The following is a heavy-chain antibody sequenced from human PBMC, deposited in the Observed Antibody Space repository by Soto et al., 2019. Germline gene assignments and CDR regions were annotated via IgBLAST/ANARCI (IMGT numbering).Heavy chain of an antibody. CDR3: ARARGARYFDY. CDR1: GGSISSGDYY. CDR2: IYYSGST. V-gene: IGHV4-30-4*01. Sequence: SETLSLTCTVSGGSISSGDYYWSWIRQPPGKGLEWIGYIYYSGSTYYNPSLKSRVTISVDTSKNQFSLKLSSVTAADTAVYYCARARGARYFDYWGQVTLVTVPS. J-gene: IGHJ4*02. D-gene: IGHD2-15*01.